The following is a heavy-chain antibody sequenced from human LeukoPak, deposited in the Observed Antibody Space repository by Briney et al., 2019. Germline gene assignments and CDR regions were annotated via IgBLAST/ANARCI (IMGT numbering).Heavy chain of an antibody. V-gene: IGHV3-30-3*01. CDR2: MSYDGNNK. CDR1: GFIFSNYA. D-gene: IGHD3-10*01. CDR3: ARGRHYGSGNYYTALYY. Sequence: GGSLRLSCAASGFIFSNYAMHWVRQAPGKGLEWVAVMSYDGNNKYYVDSVKGRFTISRDNSKNTLYVQMDSLRPEDTAVYYCARGRHYGSGNYYTALYYWGQGTLVTVSS. J-gene: IGHJ4*02.